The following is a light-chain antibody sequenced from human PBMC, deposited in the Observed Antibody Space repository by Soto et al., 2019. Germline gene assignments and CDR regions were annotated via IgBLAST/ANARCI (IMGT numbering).Light chain of an antibody. CDR1: QTVRNNY. CDR3: QQFSSYTLT. V-gene: IGKV3-20*01. Sequence: EFVFTQSPGTLSLSPGEGATLSCRASQTVRNNYLAWYQQKPGQAPRLLIYDASSRETGIPDMFSGGGAGTDFTLTISRLQPEDFAVYYCQQFSSYTLTFGGGTKVDIK. CDR2: DAS. J-gene: IGKJ4*01.